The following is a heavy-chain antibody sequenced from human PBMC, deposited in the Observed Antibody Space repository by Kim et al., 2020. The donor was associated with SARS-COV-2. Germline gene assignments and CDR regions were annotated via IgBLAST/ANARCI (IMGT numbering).Heavy chain of an antibody. CDR2: ISSSGSTI. J-gene: IGHJ6*02. CDR3: ARVLGDYEDYYYGMDV. V-gene: IGHV3-48*03. CDR1: GFTFSSYE. Sequence: GGSLRLSCAASGFTFSSYEMNWVRQAPGKGLEWVSYISSSGSTIYYADSVKGRFTISRDNAKNSLYLQMNSLRAEDTAVYYCARVLGDYEDYYYGMDVWGQGTTVTVSS. D-gene: IGHD4-17*01.